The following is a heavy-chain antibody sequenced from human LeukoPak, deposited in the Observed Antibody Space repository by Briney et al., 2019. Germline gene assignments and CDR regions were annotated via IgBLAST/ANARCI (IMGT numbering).Heavy chain of an antibody. J-gene: IGHJ3*02. CDR1: GFTFDDYG. CDR3: ARVRGGAPWNSDAFDI. Sequence: GGSLRLSCAASGFTFDDYGMSWVRQAPGKGLEWVSCINWNGGSTGYADSVKGRFTISRDNAKNSLYLQMNSLRAEDTALYYCARVRGGAPWNSDAFDIWGQGTMVTVSS. D-gene: IGHD1-26*01. V-gene: IGHV3-20*04. CDR2: INWNGGST.